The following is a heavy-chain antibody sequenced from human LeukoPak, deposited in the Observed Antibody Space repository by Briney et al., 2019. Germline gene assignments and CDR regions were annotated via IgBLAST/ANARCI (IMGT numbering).Heavy chain of an antibody. CDR2: IIPIFGTA. Sequence: SVKVSCKASGGTFSSYAISWVRQAPGQGLEWMGGIIPIFGTANYAQKFQGRVTITADKSTSTAYMELSSLRSEDTAVYYCARIRRYYDSSGYYFDYWGQGTLVTVSS. CDR3: ARIRRYYDSSGYYFDY. J-gene: IGHJ4*02. V-gene: IGHV1-69*06. CDR1: GGTFSSYA. D-gene: IGHD3-22*01.